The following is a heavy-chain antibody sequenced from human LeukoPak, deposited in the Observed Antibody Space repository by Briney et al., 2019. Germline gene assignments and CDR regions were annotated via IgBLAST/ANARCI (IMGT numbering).Heavy chain of an antibody. CDR1: GLTFSNYW. CDR3: ENEITMIGVGGSSDY. CDR2: IIGSGGST. D-gene: IGHD3-22*01. V-gene: IGHV3-23*01. J-gene: IGHJ4*02. Sequence: GGSLRLSCTASGLTFSNYWMSWVRQAPGKGLEWVSAIIGSGGSTYYADSVKGRFTISRDNSKNTRYLQMNSLRAEDTAVYYCENEITMIGVGGSSDYWGQGTLVTVSS.